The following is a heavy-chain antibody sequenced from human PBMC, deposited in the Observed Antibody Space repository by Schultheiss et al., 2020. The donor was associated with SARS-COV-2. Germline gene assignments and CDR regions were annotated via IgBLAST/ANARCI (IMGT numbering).Heavy chain of an antibody. CDR3: ARHGQQLVRVFDP. CDR1: GCSISSYY. CDR2: IYTSGST. Sequence: SETLSLTCTVSGCSISSYYWSWIRQPAGKGLEWIGRIYTSGSTNYNPPLKSRVTISVDTSKNQFSLKLSSVTAADTAVYYCARHGQQLVRVFDPWGQGTLVTVSS. J-gene: IGHJ5*02. V-gene: IGHV4-4*07. D-gene: IGHD6-13*01.